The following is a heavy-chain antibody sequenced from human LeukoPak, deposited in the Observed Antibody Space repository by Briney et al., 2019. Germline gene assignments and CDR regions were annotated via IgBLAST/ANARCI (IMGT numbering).Heavy chain of an antibody. CDR2: ISSSGSTI. CDR3: ARGRDCSSTSCYPRGYAFDI. J-gene: IGHJ3*02. D-gene: IGHD2-2*01. V-gene: IGHV3-48*03. Sequence: GGSLRLSCATSGFSFSSYAMSWVRQAPGKGLEWVSYISSSGSTIYYADSVKGRFTISRDNAKNSLYLQMNSLRAEDTAVYYCARGRDCSSTSCYPRGYAFDIWGQGTMVTVSS. CDR1: GFSFSSYA.